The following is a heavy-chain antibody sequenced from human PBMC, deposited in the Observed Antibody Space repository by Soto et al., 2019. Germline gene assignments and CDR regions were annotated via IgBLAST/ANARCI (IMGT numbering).Heavy chain of an antibody. J-gene: IGHJ4*01. Sequence: GGSLRLSCAASGFTFSNAWINWVRQAPGKGLEWVGRVKSKTHGGTTDFAASVKGRFAISRDDSISMAFMRMNSLKIEDTAVYYFYTDSCITVTPVRLDYWGHGTLVTVSS. CDR3: YTDSCITVTPVRLDY. CDR1: GFTFSNAW. CDR2: VKSKTHGGTT. D-gene: IGHD3-16*01. V-gene: IGHV3-15*07.